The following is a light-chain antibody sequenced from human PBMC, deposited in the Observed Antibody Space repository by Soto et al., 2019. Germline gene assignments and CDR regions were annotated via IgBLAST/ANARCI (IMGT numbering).Light chain of an antibody. CDR2: RNN. Sequence: QSVPTQPPSASRTPGQRVTISCSGSSSNIGSNYVYWYQQLPGTAPKLLIYRNNQRPSGVPDRFSGSKSGTSASLAISGLRSEDEADYYCAAWDDSLSAFYVFGTGTKLTVL. CDR1: SSNIGSNY. V-gene: IGLV1-47*01. CDR3: AAWDDSLSAFYV. J-gene: IGLJ1*01.